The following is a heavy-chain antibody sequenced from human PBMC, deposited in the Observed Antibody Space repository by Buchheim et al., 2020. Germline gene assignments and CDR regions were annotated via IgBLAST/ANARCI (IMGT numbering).Heavy chain of an antibody. J-gene: IGHJ5*02. CDR3: AKDVFEDDSSGHPNWFDP. D-gene: IGHD3-22*01. CDR1: GFTFSSYG. CDR2: ISYDGSNK. Sequence: QVQLVESGGGVVQPGRSLRLSCAASGFTFSSYGMHWVRQAPGKGLEWVAGISYDGSNKYYAESVKGRFTISRDNSKNTLYLQMNSLRAEDTAVYYCAKDVFEDDSSGHPNWFDPWGQGTL. V-gene: IGHV3-30*18.